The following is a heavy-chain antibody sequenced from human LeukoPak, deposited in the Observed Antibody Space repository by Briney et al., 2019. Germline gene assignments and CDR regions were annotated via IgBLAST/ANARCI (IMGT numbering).Heavy chain of an antibody. Sequence: PSETLFLTCTVSGGSISSYYWSWIRQPPGKGLEWIGYIYYSGSTNYNPSLKSRVTISVDTSKNQFSLKLSSVTAADTAVYYCARGPTVFYFDYWGQGTLVTVSS. D-gene: IGHD4-17*01. V-gene: IGHV4-59*01. CDR1: GGSISSYY. CDR3: ARGPTVFYFDY. CDR2: IYYSGST. J-gene: IGHJ4*02.